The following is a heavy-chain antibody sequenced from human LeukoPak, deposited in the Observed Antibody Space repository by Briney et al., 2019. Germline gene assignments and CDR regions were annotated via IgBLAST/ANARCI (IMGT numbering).Heavy chain of an antibody. J-gene: IGHJ4*02. CDR2: LSGGGGVT. CDR1: GFTFSSYV. V-gene: IGHV3-23*01. CDR3: AKDPRVVTDTPGDY. Sequence: PGGSLRLSCAASGFTFSSYVMTWVRQPPGKGLEWVSSLSGGGGVTYYADSVKGRFTISRDNSKNTLFLQMNSLRAEDTAVYYCAKDPRVVTDTPGDYWGQGTLVTVSS. D-gene: IGHD4-23*01.